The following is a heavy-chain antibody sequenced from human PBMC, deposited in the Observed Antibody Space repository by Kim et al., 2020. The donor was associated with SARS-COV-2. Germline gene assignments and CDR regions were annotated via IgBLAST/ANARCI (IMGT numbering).Heavy chain of an antibody. V-gene: IGHV4-39*01. Sequence: SETLSLTCTVSNVFISNSSYYWGWIRQPPGKGLEYIVTLYYNGNTYYNPSLKSRVTIAVDTSKNQFSLKLSSVTAADTAMYYCVRHRRFSDTNYFDYWGQGTQVTVSS. CDR1: NVFISNSSYY. CDR3: VRHRRFSDTNYFDY. CDR2: LYYNGNT. D-gene: IGHD3-22*01. J-gene: IGHJ4*02.